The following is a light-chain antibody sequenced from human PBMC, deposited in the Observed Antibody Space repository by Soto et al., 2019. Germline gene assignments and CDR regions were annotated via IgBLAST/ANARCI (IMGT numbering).Light chain of an antibody. Sequence: DVVLTQTPLSLSVTPGQPASISCKSSQSLLHSNGKTFFYWYLQKPVQSPQLLIYGLSDRFSGVPDRFSGRGSGTDFTLKISRVEAEDVGVYYCMQRIQLPETFGQGTRLEIK. J-gene: IGKJ2*01. CDR2: GLS. V-gene: IGKV2D-29*02. CDR1: QSLLHSNGKTF. CDR3: MQRIQLPET.